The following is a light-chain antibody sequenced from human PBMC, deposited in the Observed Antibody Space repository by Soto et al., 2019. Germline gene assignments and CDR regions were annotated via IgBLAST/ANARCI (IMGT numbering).Light chain of an antibody. CDR2: AKS. J-gene: IGKJ2*01. Sequence: DIQMTQSPSSLSASVGDRVTITCQASQDISNYLVWFQQKPGKAPRSLIYAKSNLQNGVPSRFSGSGSGTDFTLTISSVQPEDFATYYCQHYKTYPYTYGQGTKVEIK. V-gene: IGKV1-16*01. CDR3: QHYKTYPYT. CDR1: QDISNY.